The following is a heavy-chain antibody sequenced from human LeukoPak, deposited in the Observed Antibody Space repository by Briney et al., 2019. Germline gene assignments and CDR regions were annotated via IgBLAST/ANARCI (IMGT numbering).Heavy chain of an antibody. D-gene: IGHD5-24*01. CDR2: IYYSGST. J-gene: IGHJ3*02. CDR1: GGSISSYY. V-gene: IGHV4-59*12. Sequence: SETLSLTCTVSGGSISSYYWSWVRQPPGKGLEWIGYIYYSGSTKYNPSLTSRVTISVDTSKNQFSLKLSSVTAADTAVYYCARSRGERWLQFDAFDIWGQGTMVTVSS. CDR3: ARSRGERWLQFDAFDI.